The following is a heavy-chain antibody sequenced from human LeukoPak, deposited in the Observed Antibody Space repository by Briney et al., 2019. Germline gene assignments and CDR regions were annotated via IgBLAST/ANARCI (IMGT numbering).Heavy chain of an antibody. V-gene: IGHV1-2*02. Sequence: ASVKVSCKASGYTFTGYYMHWVRQAPGQGLEWMGLINPNSGGTNYAQKLQGRVTMTRDTSISTAYMELSRLRSDDTAVYYCARLRIAAFFELVDYWGQGTLVTVSS. J-gene: IGHJ4*02. D-gene: IGHD6-13*01. CDR1: GYTFTGYY. CDR3: ARLRIAAFFELVDY. CDR2: INPNSGGT.